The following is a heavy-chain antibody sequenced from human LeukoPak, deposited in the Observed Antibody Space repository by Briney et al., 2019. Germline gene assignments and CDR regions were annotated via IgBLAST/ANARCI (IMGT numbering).Heavy chain of an antibody. CDR3: ARGMVRGVIFYYYYYMDV. D-gene: IGHD3-10*01. J-gene: IGHJ6*03. V-gene: IGHV1-18*01. Sequence: ASVKVSCKASGYTFTHYAITWLRQAPGQGPEWMGWISPYNGDGRDALKFQDRVTMTTDTSTTTAYMELRSLRFDDTAVYYCARGMVRGVIFYYYYYMDVWGKGTTVTISS. CDR2: ISPYNGDG. CDR1: GYTFTHYA.